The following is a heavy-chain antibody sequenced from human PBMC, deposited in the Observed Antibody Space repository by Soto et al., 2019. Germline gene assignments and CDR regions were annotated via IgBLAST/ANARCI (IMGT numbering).Heavy chain of an antibody. CDR3: AKDQLRIMIRGIIPEI. CDR1: GFTFSSYA. V-gene: IGHV3-23*01. J-gene: IGHJ4*02. CDR2: ITYSGDST. D-gene: IGHD3-10*01. Sequence: EVHLLESGGGLVQPGGSLRLSCAASGFTFSSYAMSWVRQAPGKGLEWVSAITYSGDSTNYADSVKGRFTISRDNSKNTLYRQMNSLRAEDTAVYYCAKDQLRIMIRGIIPEIWGQGTLVTVSS.